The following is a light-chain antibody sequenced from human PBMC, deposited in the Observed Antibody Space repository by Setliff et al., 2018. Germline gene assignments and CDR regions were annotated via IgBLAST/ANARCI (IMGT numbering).Light chain of an antibody. CDR2: GNS. V-gene: IGLV1-40*01. J-gene: IGLJ1*01. Sequence: QSALTQPPSVSGAPGQRVTIFCTGSSSNIGAGYDVHWYQQLPGTAPKLLIYGNSNRPSGVPDRFSGSKSGTSASLAITGLQAEDEADYYCQSYDSSLSGRVFGTGTKVTVL. CDR1: SSNIGAGYD. CDR3: QSYDSSLSGRV.